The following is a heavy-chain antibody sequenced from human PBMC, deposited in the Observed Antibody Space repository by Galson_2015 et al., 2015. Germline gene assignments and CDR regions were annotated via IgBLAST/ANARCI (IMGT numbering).Heavy chain of an antibody. D-gene: IGHD3-22*01. CDR3: ARASSGDLGITMIRKDAFDI. J-gene: IGHJ3*02. CDR2: IYHSGST. V-gene: IGHV4-30-2*01. CDR1: GGSISSGGYS. Sequence: TLSLTCAVSGGSISSGGYSWSWIRQPPGKGLEWIGYIYHSGSTYYNPSLKSRVTISVDRSKNQFSLKLSSVTAADTAVYYCARASSGDLGITMIRKDAFDIWGQGTVVTVSS.